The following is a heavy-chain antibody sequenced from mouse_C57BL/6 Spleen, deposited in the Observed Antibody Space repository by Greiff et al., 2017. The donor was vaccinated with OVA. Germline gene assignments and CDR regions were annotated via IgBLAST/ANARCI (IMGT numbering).Heavy chain of an antibody. D-gene: IGHD2-4*01. CDR1: GFSLSTSGMG. J-gene: IGHJ1*03. V-gene: IGHV8-12*01. CDR2: IYWDDDK. Sequence: QVTLKVSGPGILQSSQTLSLTCSFSGFSLSTSGMGVSWIRQPSGKGLEWLAHIYWDDDKRYNPSLKSRLTISKDTSRNQVFLKINSVDTADTATYDCARRGDYDYDGWYFDVWGTGTTVTVSS. CDR3: ARRGDYDYDGWYFDV.